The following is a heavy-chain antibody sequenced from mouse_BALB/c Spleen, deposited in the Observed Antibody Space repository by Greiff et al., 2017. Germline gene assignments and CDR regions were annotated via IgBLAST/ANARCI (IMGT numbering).Heavy chain of an antibody. V-gene: IGHV1-9*01. CDR3: ARNAYYYGSSYHAMDY. D-gene: IGHD1-1*01. CDR2: ILPGSGST. CDR1: GYTFSSYW. Sequence: QVQLKQSGAELMKPGASVKISCKATGYTFSSYWIEWVKQRPGHGLEWIGEILPGSGSTNYNEKFKGKATFTADTSSNTAYMQLSSLTSEDSAVYYCARNAYYYGSSYHAMDYWGQGTSVTVSS. J-gene: IGHJ4*01.